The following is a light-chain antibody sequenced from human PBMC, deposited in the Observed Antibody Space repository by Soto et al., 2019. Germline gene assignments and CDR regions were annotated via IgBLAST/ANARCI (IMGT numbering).Light chain of an antibody. Sequence: EIVLTQSPATLSLSPGERATLSCRASQSVSSYLAWYQQKPGQAPSLLIYDASNRATGIPARFSGSGSGTDFTLTISSLEPEDFAVYYCQQRSNWPLFTFGPGTKVYIK. J-gene: IGKJ3*01. CDR3: QQRSNWPLFT. V-gene: IGKV3-11*01. CDR2: DAS. CDR1: QSVSSY.